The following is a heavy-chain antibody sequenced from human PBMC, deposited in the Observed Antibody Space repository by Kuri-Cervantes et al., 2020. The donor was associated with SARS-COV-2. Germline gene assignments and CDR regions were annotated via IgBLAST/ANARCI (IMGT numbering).Heavy chain of an antibody. CDR2: IDGYSPYI. CDR1: GFPFSDYR. D-gene: IGHD3-22*01. Sequence: LSLTWAASGFPFSDYRMNWIRQSPGKGLEWVSCIDGYSPYIHYADSVKGRFTISRDNAKSSVFLQMNSLRAEDTAVYYCTTSMIVSAAHYFDYWGQGILVTVSS. CDR3: TTSMIVSAAHYFDY. V-gene: IGHV3-21*01. J-gene: IGHJ4*02.